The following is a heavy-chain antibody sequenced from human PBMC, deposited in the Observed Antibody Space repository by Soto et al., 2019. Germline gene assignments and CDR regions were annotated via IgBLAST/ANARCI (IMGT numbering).Heavy chain of an antibody. Sequence: SQTLSLTCAISGHSVSSYSAAWNWIRQSPSGGLEWLGRTYYRSRFFSDYAEAVKSRIIINPDTSKNQFSLQLKSVTPEDTAVYYCVRDRYSSSGWFDPWGQGTPVTVSS. J-gene: IGHJ5*02. D-gene: IGHD3-10*01. V-gene: IGHV6-1*01. CDR1: GHSVSSYSAA. CDR2: TYYRSRFFS. CDR3: VRDRYSSSGWFDP.